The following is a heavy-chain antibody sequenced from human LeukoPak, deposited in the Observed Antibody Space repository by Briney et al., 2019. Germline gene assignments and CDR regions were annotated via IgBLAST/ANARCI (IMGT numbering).Heavy chain of an antibody. D-gene: IGHD3-3*01. V-gene: IGHV4-34*01. J-gene: IGHJ6*02. CDR3: ARVLFWSGYPIFDYYYYYGMDV. Sequence: ASETLSLTCAIYGGSFSGYYWSWIRQPPGKGLEWIGEINHSGSTIYNPSLKSRVTISVDTSKNQFSLKLSSVTAADTAVYYCARVLFWSGYPIFDYYYYYGMDVWGQGTTVTVSS. CDR2: INHSGST. CDR1: GGSFSGYY.